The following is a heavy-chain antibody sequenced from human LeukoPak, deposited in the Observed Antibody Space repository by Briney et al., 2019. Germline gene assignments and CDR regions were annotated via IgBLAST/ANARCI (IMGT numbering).Heavy chain of an antibody. CDR3: ARVGPSSGYYSLDY. CDR1: GYTFTSYD. V-gene: IGHV1-8*01. J-gene: IGHJ4*02. D-gene: IGHD3-22*01. CDR2: MNPNSGNT. Sequence: ASVKVSCKASGYTFTSYDISWVRQATGQGLEWMGWMNPNSGNTSYAQTCQGRVTMTKNTSINTAYMDLRNLRSEDTAVYYCARVGPSSGYYSLDYWGQGTLVTVSS.